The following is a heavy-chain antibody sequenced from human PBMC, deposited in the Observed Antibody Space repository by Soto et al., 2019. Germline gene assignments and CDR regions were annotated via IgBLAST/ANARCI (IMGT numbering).Heavy chain of an antibody. D-gene: IGHD6-13*01. CDR1: GFTFSDYY. V-gene: IGHV3-11*05. Sequence: QVQLVESGGGLVQPGGSLRLSCAVSGFTFSDYYMTWIRQAPGKGLEWVSYISSSTSHTNYADSVKGRFTISRDNAKTTLFRQMNTLRDEDTAVYCCARGRGAAAAYFDFWGQGTLVTVSS. J-gene: IGHJ4*02. CDR3: ARGRGAAAAYFDF. CDR2: ISSSTSHT.